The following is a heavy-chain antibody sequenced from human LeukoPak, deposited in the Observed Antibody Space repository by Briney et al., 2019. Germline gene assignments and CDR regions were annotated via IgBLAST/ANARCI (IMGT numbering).Heavy chain of an antibody. D-gene: IGHD3-22*01. CDR2: IYTSGST. V-gene: IGHV4-61*02. Sequence: SETLSLTYTVSGGSISSGSYYWSWIRQPAGKGLEWIGRIYTSGSTNYNPSLKSRVTISVDTSKNQFSLKLSSVTAADTAVYYCARGVYYDSSGPDYYFDYWGQGTLVTVSS. CDR3: ARGVYYDSSGPDYYFDY. J-gene: IGHJ4*02. CDR1: GGSISSGSYY.